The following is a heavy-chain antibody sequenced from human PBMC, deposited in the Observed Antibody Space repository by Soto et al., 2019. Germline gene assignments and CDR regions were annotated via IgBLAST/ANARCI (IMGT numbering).Heavy chain of an antibody. Sequence: EVQLLESGGGLVQPGGSLRLSCAASGFTFSSYAMSWVRQAPGKGLEWVSAISGSGGSTYYADSVKGRFTISRDNSKNTLYLQMNSLSAVDTAVYYCAKDWGYYDSIGMDVWGQGTTVTVSS. CDR3: AKDWGYYDSIGMDV. CDR2: ISGSGGST. J-gene: IGHJ6*02. CDR1: GFTFSSYA. D-gene: IGHD3-22*01. V-gene: IGHV3-23*01.